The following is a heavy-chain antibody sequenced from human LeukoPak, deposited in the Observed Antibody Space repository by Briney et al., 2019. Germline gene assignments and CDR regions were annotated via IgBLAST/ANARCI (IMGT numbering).Heavy chain of an antibody. CDR2: FDPEDGET. CDR1: GYTPTELS. D-gene: IGHD6-13*01. J-gene: IGHJ5*02. CDR3: AEGRSSWNNWFDP. Sequence: AAVTVSCKVSGYTPTELSMHWVRQAPGKGLEWMGGFDPEDGETIYAQKFQGRVTMTEDTSTDTAYMELSSLTSEDTAVYYCAEGRSSWNNWFDPWGQGTLVTVST. V-gene: IGHV1-24*01.